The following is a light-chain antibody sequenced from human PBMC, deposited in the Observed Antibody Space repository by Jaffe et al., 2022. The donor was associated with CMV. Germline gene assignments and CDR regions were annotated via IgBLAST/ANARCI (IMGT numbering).Light chain of an antibody. CDR1: QDISTW. CDR2: DVS. Sequence: DIQMAQSPFSVSASVGDRVTITCRASQDISTWLAWYQQKPGKAPKLLIYDVSTLQSGVPSRFSGSGSGTHFTLTISNLQPEDFATYYCQQANSFPFTFGPGTKVDVK. V-gene: IGKV1D-12*01. J-gene: IGKJ3*01. CDR3: QQANSFPFT.